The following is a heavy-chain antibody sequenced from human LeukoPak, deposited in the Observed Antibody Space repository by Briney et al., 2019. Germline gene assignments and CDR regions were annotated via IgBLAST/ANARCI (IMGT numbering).Heavy chain of an antibody. Sequence: GGSLRLSCAASGLTFSRYWKHWVRQAPGKGLVWVSRIKSDGSSTSYAASVKGRFTISRDNAKNTLYLQMNSLRAEDTAVYYCAGRGVVTGAFDIWGRGTMVTVSS. CDR3: AGRGVVTGAFDI. V-gene: IGHV3-74*01. J-gene: IGHJ3*02. CDR1: GLTFSRYW. D-gene: IGHD4-23*01. CDR2: IKSDGSST.